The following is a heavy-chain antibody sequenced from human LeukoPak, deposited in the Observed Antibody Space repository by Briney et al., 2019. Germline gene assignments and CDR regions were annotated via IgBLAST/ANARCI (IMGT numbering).Heavy chain of an antibody. V-gene: IGHV4-59*01. Sequence: SETLSLTCSVSRGSISDYYWSWIRQPPGKGLERIGYVSYSGNTNYNPSLKSRVTISVDTSKNQFSLKLSSVTAADTAVYYCAEGCNPYYFDYWGRGTLVTVSS. CDR2: VSYSGNT. J-gene: IGHJ4*02. CDR1: RGSISDYY. CDR3: AEGCNPYYFDY. D-gene: IGHD1-14*01.